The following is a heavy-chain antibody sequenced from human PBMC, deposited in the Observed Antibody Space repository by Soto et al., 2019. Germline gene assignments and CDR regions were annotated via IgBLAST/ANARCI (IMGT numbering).Heavy chain of an antibody. Sequence: SETLSLTCTVSGGSISSYYWSWIRQPPGKGLEWIGYIYYSGSTNYNPSLKSRVTISVDTSKNQFSLKLSSVTAADTAVYYCARELGDPYYYYGMDVWGQGTTVTVSS. D-gene: IGHD4-17*01. CDR3: ARELGDPYYYYGMDV. CDR1: GGSISSYY. V-gene: IGHV4-59*01. CDR2: IYYSGST. J-gene: IGHJ6*02.